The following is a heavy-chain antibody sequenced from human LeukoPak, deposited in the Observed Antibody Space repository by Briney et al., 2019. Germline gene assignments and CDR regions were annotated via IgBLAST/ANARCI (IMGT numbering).Heavy chain of an antibody. V-gene: IGHV1-3*01. CDR2: INAGNGNT. D-gene: IGHD6-13*01. CDR1: GYTFTTYA. CDR3: ARDPIGSRWPYYFDY. Sequence: ASVKVSCKASGYTFTTYAMHWVRQAPGQRLEWMGWINAGNGNTKYSQKFQTRVTITRDTSASTAYMELSSLRSEDTAVYYCARDPIGSRWPYYFDYWGQGTLVTVSS. J-gene: IGHJ4*02.